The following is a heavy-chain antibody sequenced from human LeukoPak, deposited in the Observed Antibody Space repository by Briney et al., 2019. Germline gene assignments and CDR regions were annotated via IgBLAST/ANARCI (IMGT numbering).Heavy chain of an antibody. J-gene: IGHJ6*02. V-gene: IGHV4-61*08. CDR3: ARAQYYDFWSGYYAYYYGVDV. Sequence: PSQTLSLTCTVSGDSISSGDYYWSWIRQPPGKGLEWIGYIYYSGSTNYNPSLKSRVTISVDTSKNQFSLKLSSVTAAGTAVYYCARAQYYDFWSGYYAYYYGVDVWGQGTTVTVSS. CDR2: IYYSGST. CDR1: GDSISSGDYY. D-gene: IGHD3-3*01.